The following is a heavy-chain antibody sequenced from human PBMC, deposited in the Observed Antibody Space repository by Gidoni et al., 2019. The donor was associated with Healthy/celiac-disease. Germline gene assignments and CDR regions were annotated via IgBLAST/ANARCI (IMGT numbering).Heavy chain of an antibody. V-gene: IGHV3-9*01. D-gene: IGHD5-12*01. CDR2: ISWNSGSI. Sequence: EVQLVESGGGLVQPGRSLRLSCAASGFTFDDYAMHWVRPAPGKGLEWVSGISWNSGSIGYADSVKGRFTISRDNAKNSLYLQMNSLRAEDTALYYCAKDYRGMATIFAFDIWGQGTMVTVSS. J-gene: IGHJ3*02. CDR1: GFTFDDYA. CDR3: AKDYRGMATIFAFDI.